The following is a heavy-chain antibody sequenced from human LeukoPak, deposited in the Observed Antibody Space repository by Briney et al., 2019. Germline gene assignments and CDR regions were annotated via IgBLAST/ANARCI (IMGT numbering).Heavy chain of an antibody. CDR1: GFTFSSYS. D-gene: IGHD7-27*01. V-gene: IGHV3-23*01. CDR3: AKGSLTGFPFDY. J-gene: IGHJ4*02. CDR2: TSGSGGST. Sequence: GGSLRLSCAASGFTFSSYSMNWVRQAPGKGLEWVSATSGSGGSTYYADSVKGRFTISRDNSKNTLYLQMNSLRAEDTAVYYCAKGSLTGFPFDYWGQGTLVTVSS.